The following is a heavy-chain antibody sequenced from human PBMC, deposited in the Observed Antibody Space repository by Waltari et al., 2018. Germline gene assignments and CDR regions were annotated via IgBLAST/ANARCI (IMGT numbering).Heavy chain of an antibody. CDR3: ARVAWRGGPDAFDI. J-gene: IGHJ3*02. V-gene: IGHV4-4*07. D-gene: IGHD3-16*01. Sequence: QVQLQESGPGLVKPSETLSLTCTVSGGSISSYYWSWIRQPAGKGLEWIGRIYTSGSTNYNPSLKSRVTMSVDTSKNQFSLKLSSVTAADTAVYYCARVAWRGGPDAFDIWGQGTMVTVSS. CDR2: IYTSGST. CDR1: GGSISSYY.